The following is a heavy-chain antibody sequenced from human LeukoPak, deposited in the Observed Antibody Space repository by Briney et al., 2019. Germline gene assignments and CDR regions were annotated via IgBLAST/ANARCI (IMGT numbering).Heavy chain of an antibody. V-gene: IGHV3-48*03. CDR1: GFTFSGYE. Sequence: QPGGSLRLSCAASGFTFSGYEMNWVRQAPGKGLEWVSYTSRSGTIISYADSVRGRLTISRDNAKNSLYLQMNSLRAEDTAVYYCARERDDYYFDYWGQGTLVTVSS. CDR3: ARERDDYYFDY. J-gene: IGHJ4*02. D-gene: IGHD3-3*01. CDR2: TSRSGTII.